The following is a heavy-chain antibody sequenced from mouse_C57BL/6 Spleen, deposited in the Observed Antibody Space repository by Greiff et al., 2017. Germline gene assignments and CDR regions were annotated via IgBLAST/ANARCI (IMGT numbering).Heavy chain of an antibody. CDR2: IAPENGDT. Sequence: VQLQQSGAELVRPGASVKLSCTASGFNIKDDYMHWVKQRTEQGLEWIGWIAPENGDTEYASTFQGKDTITADTSSNPAYLQLSSLTSEDTSVYYGTRYDYDRRYWFAYWGQGTLVTVSA. D-gene: IGHD2-4*01. CDR1: GFNIKDDY. V-gene: IGHV14-4*01. CDR3: TRYDYDRRYWFAY. J-gene: IGHJ3*01.